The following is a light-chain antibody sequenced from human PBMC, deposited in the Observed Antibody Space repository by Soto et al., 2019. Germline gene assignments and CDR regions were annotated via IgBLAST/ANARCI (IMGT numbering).Light chain of an antibody. CDR3: QQYGRSPLT. CDR2: GSS. CDR1: QRVSSSN. V-gene: IGKV3-20*01. Sequence: EIVLTQSPGTLSLSPGERATLSCRASQRVSSSNLAWYQQKPGQAPRLLIYGSSSRAAGIPDRFSGGGSGTDFTLTISRLEPEDFAVYYCQQYGRSPLTFGGGTKVEIK. J-gene: IGKJ4*01.